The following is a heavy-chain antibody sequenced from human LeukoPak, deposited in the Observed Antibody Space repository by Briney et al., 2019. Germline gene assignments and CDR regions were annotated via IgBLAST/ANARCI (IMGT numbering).Heavy chain of an antibody. Sequence: GGALRLSCAASGFTFSSYGLNWVRQAPGKGLEWVSCISGSGATTYYAGSVKGRFTISRDNSKNSLSLQVSSLRAEDTAVYYCAKTNGYYSVWGQGTLVTVSS. CDR2: ISGSGATT. D-gene: IGHD3-22*01. CDR3: AKTNGYYSV. J-gene: IGHJ4*02. V-gene: IGHV3-23*01. CDR1: GFTFSSYG.